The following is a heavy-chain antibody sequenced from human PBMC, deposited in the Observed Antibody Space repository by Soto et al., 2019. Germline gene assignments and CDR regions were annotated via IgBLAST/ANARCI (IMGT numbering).Heavy chain of an antibody. Sequence: PSETLSLTCTVSGGPISSSSYYWGWIRQPPGKGLEWIGSIYYSGSTYYNPSLKSRVTISVDTSKNQFSLKLSSVTAADTAVYYCARNGSTGYYGMDVWCQGNTVTVSS. CDR1: GGPISSSSYY. J-gene: IGHJ6*02. CDR3: ARNGSTGYYGMDV. V-gene: IGHV4-39*01. CDR2: IYYSGST.